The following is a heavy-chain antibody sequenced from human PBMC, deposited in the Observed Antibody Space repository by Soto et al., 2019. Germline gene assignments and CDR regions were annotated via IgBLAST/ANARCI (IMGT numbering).Heavy chain of an antibody. CDR1: GGSFSGYY. CDR2: INHSGST. Sequence: SETLSLTWAVYGGSFSGYYWSWIRQPPWRGLEWIGEINHSGSTNYNPALKRRVIISVVTSKNQFSLKLSSVTAADTAVYYCSRGGTYYDFWSGRYYDYGMDVWGQGTTVPVSS. J-gene: IGHJ6*02. CDR3: SRGGTYYDFWSGRYYDYGMDV. V-gene: IGHV4-34*01. D-gene: IGHD3-3*01.